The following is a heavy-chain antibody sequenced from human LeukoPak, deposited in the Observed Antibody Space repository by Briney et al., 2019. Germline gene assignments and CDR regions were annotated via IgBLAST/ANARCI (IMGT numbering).Heavy chain of an antibody. J-gene: IGHJ4*02. Sequence: SETLSLTCTVSGGSICSYYWSWIRQPPGKGLEWIGYIYYSGSTNYNPSLKSRVTISLDTSKNQFSTNLISVTAADTAVYYCAREGVAAAGKLDYWGQGTLVTVSS. CDR3: AREGVAAAGKLDY. V-gene: IGHV4-59*01. CDR2: IYYSGST. CDR1: GGSICSYY. D-gene: IGHD6-13*01.